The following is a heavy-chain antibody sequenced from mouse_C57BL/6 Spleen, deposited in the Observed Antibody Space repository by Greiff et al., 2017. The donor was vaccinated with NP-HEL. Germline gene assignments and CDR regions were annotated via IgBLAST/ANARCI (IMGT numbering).Heavy chain of an antibody. CDR3: ARDHYYGSSYDYFDY. J-gene: IGHJ2*01. CDR2: ISDGGSYT. Sequence: EVNLVESGGGLVKPGGSLKLSCAASGFTFSSYAMSWVRQTPEKRLEWVATISDGGSYTYYPDNVKGRFTISRDNAKNNLYLQMSHLKSEDTAMYYCARDHYYGSSYDYFDYWGQGTTLTVSS. D-gene: IGHD1-1*01. CDR1: GFTFSSYA. V-gene: IGHV5-4*01.